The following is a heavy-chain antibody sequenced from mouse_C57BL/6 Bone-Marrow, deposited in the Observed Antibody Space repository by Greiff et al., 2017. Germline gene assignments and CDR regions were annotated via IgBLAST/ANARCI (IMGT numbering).Heavy chain of an antibody. V-gene: IGHV1-69*01. CDR2: IDPSDSYT. Sequence: QVQLQQPGAELVMPGASVKLSCKASGYTFTSYWMHWVKQRPGQGLEWIGEIDPSDSYTNYNQKFKGKSTLPVDKSSSTAYMLLSSLTSEDSAVYFCGRERWFYAMDYWGQGTSVTVSS. CDR1: GYTFTSYW. D-gene: IGHD2-3*01. CDR3: GRERWFYAMDY. J-gene: IGHJ4*01.